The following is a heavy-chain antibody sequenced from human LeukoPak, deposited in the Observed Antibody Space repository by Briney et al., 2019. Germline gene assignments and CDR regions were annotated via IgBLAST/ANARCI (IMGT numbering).Heavy chain of an antibody. Sequence: PSETLSLTCTVSGGSISSSSYYWGWIRQPPGKGLEWIGSIYYSGSTYYNPSLKSRVTISVDTSKNQFSLKLTSVTAADTAVYYCARARYYYDSSGYSNDAFDIWGQGTMVTVSS. V-gene: IGHV4-39*07. CDR1: GGSISSSSYY. J-gene: IGHJ3*02. D-gene: IGHD3-22*01. CDR2: IYYSGST. CDR3: ARARYYYDSSGYSNDAFDI.